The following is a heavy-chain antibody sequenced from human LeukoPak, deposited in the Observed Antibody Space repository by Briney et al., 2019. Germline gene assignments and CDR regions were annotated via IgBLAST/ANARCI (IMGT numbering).Heavy chain of an antibody. Sequence: GGSLRLSCAASGFTFSSYWMHWVRQTPGKGLVWVSRINSDGRSTTYADSVKGRFTISRDNAKNTLYLHMSSLRADDTAIYYCAREAYYDCSGSLDYWGQGTLVTVSS. J-gene: IGHJ4*02. CDR2: INSDGRST. D-gene: IGHD3-22*01. V-gene: IGHV3-74*01. CDR3: AREAYYDCSGSLDY. CDR1: GFTFSSYW.